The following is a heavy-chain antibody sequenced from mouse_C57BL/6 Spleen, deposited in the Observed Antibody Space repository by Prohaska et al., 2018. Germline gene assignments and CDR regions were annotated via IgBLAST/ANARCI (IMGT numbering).Heavy chain of an antibody. D-gene: IGHD2-2*01. Sequence: EVKLLQSGGGLVQPGGSMKISCAASGIDFSRYWMSWVRRAPRTGLEWIGEINPDSSTINYAPSLKDKFIISRDNAKNTLYLQMSKVRSEDTALYYCARVVTAEAMDYWGQGTSVTNSS. CDR2: INPDSSTI. J-gene: IGHJ4*01. V-gene: IGHV4-1*01. CDR3: ARVVTAEAMDY. CDR1: GIDFSRYW.